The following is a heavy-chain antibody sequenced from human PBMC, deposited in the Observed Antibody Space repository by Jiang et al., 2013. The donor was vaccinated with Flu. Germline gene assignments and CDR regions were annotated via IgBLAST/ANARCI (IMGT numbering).Heavy chain of an antibody. Sequence: GLVQPGRSLRLSCAASGFTFDDYAMHWVRQAPGKGLEWVSGISWNSGSIGYADSVKGRFTISRDNAKNSLYLQMNSLRAEDTALYYCAKDTKGYSSSDFDYWGQGTLVTVSS. CDR3: AKDTKGYSSSDFDY. CDR1: GFTFDDYA. V-gene: IGHV3-9*01. J-gene: IGHJ4*02. CDR2: ISWNSGSI. D-gene: IGHD6-13*01.